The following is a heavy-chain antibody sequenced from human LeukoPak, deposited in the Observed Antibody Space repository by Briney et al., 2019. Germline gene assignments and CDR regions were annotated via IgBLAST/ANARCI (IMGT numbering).Heavy chain of an antibody. Sequence: GASVKVSCKASGYTFTSYGISWVRQAPGQGLEWMGWISAYNGNTNYAQKLQGRVTMTTDTSTSTAYMELRSLRSDDTAVYYCARALIQLGRPRYYFDYWGQGTLVTVSS. J-gene: IGHJ4*02. CDR3: ARALIQLGRPRYYFDY. CDR2: ISAYNGNT. D-gene: IGHD1-1*01. V-gene: IGHV1-18*01. CDR1: GYTFTSYG.